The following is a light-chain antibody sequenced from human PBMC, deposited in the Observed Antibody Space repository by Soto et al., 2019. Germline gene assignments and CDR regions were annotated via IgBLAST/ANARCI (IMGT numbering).Light chain of an antibody. CDR2: DAS. CDR3: QQGNTGPPP. V-gene: IGKV3-11*01. CDR1: QSVSSY. Sequence: EIVLTQSPATLSLSPGERATLSCRASQSVSSYLAWYQQKPGQAPRLLIYDASNRATGIPARFSGSGSGTAFPPPISSQQPEYFAIFLCQQGNTGPPPFGRGPMGEIK. J-gene: IGKJ4*01.